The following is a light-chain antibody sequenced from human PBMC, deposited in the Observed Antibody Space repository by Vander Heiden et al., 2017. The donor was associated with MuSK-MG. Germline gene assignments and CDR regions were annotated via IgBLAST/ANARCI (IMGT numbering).Light chain of an antibody. J-gene: IGKJ2*01. CDR3: QQRTNWPPGGS. CDR2: DAS. CDR1: QSVGNY. Sequence: EIVLTQPPATLSLSPGERATLSCRASQSVGNYLAWYQQQPGQSPRLLIYDASNRATGIPARFSGTGSGTDFTLTISSLEPEDFAVYYCQQRTNWPPGGSFGQGTKL. V-gene: IGKV3-11*01.